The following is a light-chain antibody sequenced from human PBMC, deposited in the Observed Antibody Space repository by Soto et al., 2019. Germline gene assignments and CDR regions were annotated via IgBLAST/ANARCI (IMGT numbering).Light chain of an antibody. J-gene: IGKJ3*01. V-gene: IGKV1-33*01. CDR1: QDISNY. CDR3: QQYDDLPLS. CDR2: DAS. Sequence: DIQMTQSPSSLSASVGDRVTITCQASQDISNYLNWYRQKPGKAPKLLIYDASNLETGVPSRFSGSGSGTEFTFTISSLRTEDVATYYCQQYDDLPLSFGPGTKVEI.